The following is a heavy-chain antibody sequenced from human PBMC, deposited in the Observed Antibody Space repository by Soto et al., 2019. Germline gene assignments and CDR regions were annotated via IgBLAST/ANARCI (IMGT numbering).Heavy chain of an antibody. J-gene: IGHJ6*02. Sequence: PSETLSLTRSVSGGSIRSYYWSWIRQSPEKGLEWIGYFYHSGNSNYNPSLKSRVTISVDTSKNQLSLSLRSVTAADTAAYFCARISSVDPYGYVNGGLDVWGQGTTVTVSS. D-gene: IGHD5-18*01. V-gene: IGHV4-59*01. CDR2: FYHSGNS. CDR3: ARISSVDPYGYVNGGLDV. CDR1: GGSIRSYY.